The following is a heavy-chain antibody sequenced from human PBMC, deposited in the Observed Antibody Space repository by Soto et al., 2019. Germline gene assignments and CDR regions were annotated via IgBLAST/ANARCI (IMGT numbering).Heavy chain of an antibody. CDR1: GFTFSSYA. CDR3: VKDDRLGEGSGYYSSFDY. D-gene: IGHD3-22*01. CDR2: ISSNGGST. V-gene: IGHV3-64D*08. Sequence: PGGSLRLSCSASGFTFSSYAMHWVRQAPGKGLEYVSAISSNGGSTYYADSVKGRFTISRDNSKNTLYLQMSSLRAEDTAVYYCVKDDRLGEGSGYYSSFDYWGQGTLVTVSS. J-gene: IGHJ4*02.